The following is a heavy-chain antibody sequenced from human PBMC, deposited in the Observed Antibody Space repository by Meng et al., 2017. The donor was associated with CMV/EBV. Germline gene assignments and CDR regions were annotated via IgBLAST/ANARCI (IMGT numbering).Heavy chain of an antibody. D-gene: IGHD1-26*01. J-gene: IGHJ5*02. CDR2: IYYSGST. Sequence: GPLRLSCTVSGGSISSYYWSWIRQPPGKGLEWSGYIYYSGSTNYIPTLKSRVTISVDTSKNPFSLKLSSVTAADTAVYYCARDHGNSWFDPWGQGTLVTVSS. V-gene: IGHV4-59*01. CDR3: ARDHGNSWFDP. CDR1: GGSISSYY.